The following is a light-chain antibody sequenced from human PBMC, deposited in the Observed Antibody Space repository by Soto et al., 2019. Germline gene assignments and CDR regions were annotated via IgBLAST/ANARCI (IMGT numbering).Light chain of an antibody. CDR1: QSISSTY. J-gene: IGKJ1*01. CDR3: QQYDTSPWT. Sequence: EIVVTQSPGTLSLSPAERVTLSCRASQSISSTYLAWYQQKPGQAPRLLIYSASTRATGIPDRFSGSGSGTDFTLTISRLEPEDFAVYYCQQYDTSPWTFGQGTKVEIK. V-gene: IGKV3-20*01. CDR2: SAS.